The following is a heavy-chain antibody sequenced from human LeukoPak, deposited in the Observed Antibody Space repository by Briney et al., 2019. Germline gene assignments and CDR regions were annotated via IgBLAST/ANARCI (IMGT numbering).Heavy chain of an antibody. CDR2: IYSGGST. CDR1: GFTVSSNY. V-gene: IGHV3-53*01. CDR3: ARDPTGSYYKWLDP. D-gene: IGHD1-26*01. Sequence: GGSLRLSCAVSGFTVSSNYMSWVRQAPAKGLEWVSIIYSGGSTDYAASVKDRFTISRDNSKNTVYLQMNSLRAEDTAVYYCARDPTGSYYKWLDPWGQGTLVTVSS. J-gene: IGHJ5*02.